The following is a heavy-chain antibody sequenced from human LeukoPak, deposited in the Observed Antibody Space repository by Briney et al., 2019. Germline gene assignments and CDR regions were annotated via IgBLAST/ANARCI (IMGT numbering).Heavy chain of an antibody. CDR2: IYYSGST. CDR1: GGSISSGDYY. D-gene: IGHD2-21*01. CDR3: ARAPPAYCGGDCYSDAFDI. V-gene: IGHV4-30-4*08. J-gene: IGHJ3*02. Sequence: PSETLSLTCTVSGGSISSGDYYWSWIRQPPGKGLEWVGYIYYSGSTYYNPSLKSRVTISVDTSKNQFSLKLSSVTAADTAVYYCARAPPAYCGGDCYSDAFDIWGQGTMVTVSS.